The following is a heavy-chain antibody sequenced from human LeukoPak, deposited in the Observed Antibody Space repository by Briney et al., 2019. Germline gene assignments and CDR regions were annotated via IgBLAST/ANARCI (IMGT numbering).Heavy chain of an antibody. D-gene: IGHD5-12*01. CDR1: GFSFSAAW. V-gene: IGHV3-7*01. CDR3: VNLGYSD. CDR2: IKNDGSDK. Sequence: GGSLRLSCEASGFSFSAAWMTWVRQAPGKGLEWVATIKNDGSDKYYVDSVKGRFTLSRDNAKNLVYLQMNSLRVEDTAVYYCVNLGYSDGGQGTLVTGSS. J-gene: IGHJ4*02.